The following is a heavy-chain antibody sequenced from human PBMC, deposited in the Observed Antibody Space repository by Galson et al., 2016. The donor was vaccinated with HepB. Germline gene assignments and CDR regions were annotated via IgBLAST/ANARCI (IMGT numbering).Heavy chain of an antibody. D-gene: IGHD2-2*01. CDR3: ARGYCSATNCYGRWFDP. J-gene: IGHJ5*02. CDR2: ILPIFNTT. CDR1: GGTFSSYA. Sequence: SVKVSCKASGGTFSSYAISWVRQAPGQGLEWMGGILPIFNTTKYAQKFQDRVTFTADASASTVYMDLSSLSSEDTAVYFCARGYCSATNCYGRWFDPWCQGTLVTVSS. V-gene: IGHV1-69*13.